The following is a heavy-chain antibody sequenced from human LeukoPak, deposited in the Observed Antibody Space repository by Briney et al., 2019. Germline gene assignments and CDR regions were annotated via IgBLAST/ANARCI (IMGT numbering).Heavy chain of an antibody. CDR1: GGSISSSNW. Sequence: SGTLSLTCAVSGGSISSSNWWSWVRQPPGKGLEWIGSIYHSGSTYYNPSLKSRVTISVDTSKNQFSLKLSSVTAADTAVYYCAREIVVVAATSVSDAFDIWGLGTLVTVSS. J-gene: IGHJ3*02. V-gene: IGHV4-4*02. D-gene: IGHD2-15*01. CDR3: AREIVVVAATSVSDAFDI. CDR2: IYHSGST.